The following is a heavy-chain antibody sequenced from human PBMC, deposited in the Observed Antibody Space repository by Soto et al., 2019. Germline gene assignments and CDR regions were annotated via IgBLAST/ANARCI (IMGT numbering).Heavy chain of an antibody. Sequence: QVQLVESGGGVVQPGTSLTLSCSDSGFIFSNYGMHWVRQAPGKGLEWVSIISYDGSRKHYIDSVKGRFTISRDNSKNTLALQMNSLRAEDTAVYYCAKDIHPGRDTYHYGADYWGQGTLVAVSS. D-gene: IGHD5-12*01. CDR1: GFIFSNYG. J-gene: IGHJ4*02. CDR3: AKDIHPGRDTYHYGADY. V-gene: IGHV3-30*18. CDR2: ISYDGSRK.